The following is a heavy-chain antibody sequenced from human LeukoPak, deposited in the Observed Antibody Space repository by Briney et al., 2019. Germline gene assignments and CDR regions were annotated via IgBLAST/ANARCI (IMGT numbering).Heavy chain of an antibody. CDR2: ISSSSSYT. J-gene: IGHJ3*01. CDR1: GFTFSDYY. CDR3: TSRYCTSTNCYAFDV. D-gene: IGHD2-2*01. Sequence: PGGSLRLSCAASGFTFSDYYVSWIRQAPGKGLEWVSYISSSSSYTNYADSVKGRFTISRDNAKNSLYLQMNSLRAEDTAVYYCTSRYCTSTNCYAFDVWGQGTMVTVSS. V-gene: IGHV3-11*06.